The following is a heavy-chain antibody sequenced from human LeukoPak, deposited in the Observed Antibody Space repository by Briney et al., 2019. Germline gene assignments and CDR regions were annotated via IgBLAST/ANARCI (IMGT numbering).Heavy chain of an antibody. Sequence: TSETLSLTCAVYGGSFSGYYWSWIRQSPGKGLEWIGEINHSGSTNYNPSLKSRVTISVDTSKNQFSLKLSSVTAADTAVYYCARGPFVYSYGYRKFDYWGQGTLVTVSS. CDR1: GGSFSGYY. J-gene: IGHJ4*02. CDR3: ARGPFVYSYGYRKFDY. D-gene: IGHD5-18*01. CDR2: INHSGST. V-gene: IGHV4-34*01.